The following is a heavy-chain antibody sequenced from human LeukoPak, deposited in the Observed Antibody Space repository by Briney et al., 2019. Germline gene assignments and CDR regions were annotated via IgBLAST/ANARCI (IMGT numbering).Heavy chain of an antibody. V-gene: IGHV3-74*01. J-gene: IGHJ4*02. CDR1: GNYW. CDR3: VSFYETN. Sequence: PGGSLRLSCAASGNYWMHWVRQAPGKGLVWVSHINGDGSWTTYADSVKGRFTISKDNAKNTVYLQMNNLRAEDTAVYYCVSFYETNWGRGTLVTVSS. CDR2: INGDGSWT. D-gene: IGHD2-2*01.